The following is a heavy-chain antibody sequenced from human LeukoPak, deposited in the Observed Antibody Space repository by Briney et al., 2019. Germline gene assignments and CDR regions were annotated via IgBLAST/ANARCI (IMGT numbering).Heavy chain of an antibody. CDR3: ARDLTPYY. Sequence: KPSETLSLTCTVSGGSISSYYWSWIRQPAGKGLEWIGRIYTSGSTNYNPSLKSRVTMSVDTSKNQFSKNQFSLKLSSVTAADTAVYYCARDLTPYYWGQGTLVTVSS. J-gene: IGHJ4*02. V-gene: IGHV4-4*07. CDR2: IYTSGST. CDR1: GGSISSYY.